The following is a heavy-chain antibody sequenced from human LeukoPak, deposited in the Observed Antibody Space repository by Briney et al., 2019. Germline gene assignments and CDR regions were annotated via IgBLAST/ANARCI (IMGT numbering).Heavy chain of an antibody. Sequence: ASVKVSCKASGYTFTGYYMHWVRQAPGQGLEWMGWINTNTGNPTYAQGFTGRFVFSLDTSVSTAYLQISSLKAEDTAVYYCARTHYDILTGYSVDAFDIWGQGTMVTVSS. V-gene: IGHV7-4-1*02. CDR1: GYTFTGYY. J-gene: IGHJ3*02. CDR2: INTNTGNP. CDR3: ARTHYDILTGYSVDAFDI. D-gene: IGHD3-9*01.